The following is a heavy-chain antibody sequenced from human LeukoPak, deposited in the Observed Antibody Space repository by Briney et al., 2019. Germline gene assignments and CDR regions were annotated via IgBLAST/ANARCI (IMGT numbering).Heavy chain of an antibody. J-gene: IGHJ4*02. Sequence: GGSLRLSCVGSGFTFSSYTMTWVRQAPGKGLEWVSAIGGRGGSTYYADSVKGRFTISRDYSKSTLYVQMNSLRVEDTAVYYCAKGHNHDTWNPFDYWGQGTLVTVSS. CDR1: GFTFSSYT. V-gene: IGHV3-23*01. CDR2: IGGRGGST. CDR3: AKGHNHDTWNPFDY. D-gene: IGHD3-3*01.